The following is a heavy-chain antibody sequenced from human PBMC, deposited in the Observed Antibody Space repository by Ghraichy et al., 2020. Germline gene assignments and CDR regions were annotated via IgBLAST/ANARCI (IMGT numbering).Heavy chain of an antibody. V-gene: IGHV3-23*01. Sequence: GGSLRLSCAASGFTFSSYAMSWVRQAPGKGLEWVSAISGSGGSTYYADSVKGRFTISRDNSKNTLYLQMNSMRAEDTAVYYCAKDAKYYYDSSGYGLEYFQPWGQGTLVTVSS. CDR2: ISGSGGST. J-gene: IGHJ1*01. CDR1: GFTFSSYA. D-gene: IGHD3-22*01. CDR3: AKDAKYYYDSSGYGLEYFQP.